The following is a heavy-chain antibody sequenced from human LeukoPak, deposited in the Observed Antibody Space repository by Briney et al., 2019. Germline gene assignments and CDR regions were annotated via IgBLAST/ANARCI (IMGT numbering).Heavy chain of an antibody. CDR2: ISSSSSYI. D-gene: IGHD2/OR15-2a*01. CDR3: ARRGLYAHSRSFDY. CDR1: GFTFSSYS. J-gene: IGHJ4*02. Sequence: GGSLRLSCAASGFTFSSYSMSWVRQAPGKGLEWVSSISSSSSYIYYADSVKGRFTISRDNAKNSLYLQMNSLRAEDTAVYYCARRGLYAHSRSFDYWGQGTLVTVSS. V-gene: IGHV3-21*01.